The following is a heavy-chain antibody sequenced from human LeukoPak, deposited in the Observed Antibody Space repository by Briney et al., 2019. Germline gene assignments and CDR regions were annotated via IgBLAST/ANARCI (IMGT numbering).Heavy chain of an antibody. CDR3: ARQLSEWLLYGNWFDP. D-gene: IGHD3-3*01. Sequence: SETLSLTCAVSGYSISSDYYWGWIRQPPGKGLEWIGSNYHSGSTYYNPSLKGRVTISFDTSKNQFSLKLSSVTAEDTAVYYCARQLSEWLLYGNWFDPWGQGTLVTVSS. V-gene: IGHV4-38-2*01. CDR1: GYSISSDYY. CDR2: NYHSGST. J-gene: IGHJ5*02.